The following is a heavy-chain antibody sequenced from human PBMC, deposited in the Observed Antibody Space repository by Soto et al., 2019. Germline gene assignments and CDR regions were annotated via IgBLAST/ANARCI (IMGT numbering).Heavy chain of an antibody. CDR2: IYPGDSDT. D-gene: IGHD6-19*01. CDR3: ARRGSSGPNTGDYYYYYGMDV. V-gene: IGHV5-51*01. Sequence: GESLKISCKGSGYSFTSYWIGWVRQMPGKGLEWMGIIYPGDSDTRYSPSFQGQVTISADKSISTAYLQWSSLKASDTAMYYCARRGSSGPNTGDYYYYYGMDVWGQGTTVTVSS. CDR1: GYSFTSYW. J-gene: IGHJ6*02.